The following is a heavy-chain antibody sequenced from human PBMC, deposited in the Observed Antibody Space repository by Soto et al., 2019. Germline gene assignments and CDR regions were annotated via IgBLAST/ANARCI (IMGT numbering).Heavy chain of an antibody. CDR3: ASRITMIVVAPGAFDI. Sequence: QVQLVQSGAAVKKPGSSVKVSCKASGGTFSSYAISWVRQAPGQGLEWMGGIIPIFGTANYAQKFQGRVTITADESTSTAYMELSSLRSEDTAVYYCASRITMIVVAPGAFDIWGQGTMVTVSS. CDR1: GGTFSSYA. J-gene: IGHJ3*02. V-gene: IGHV1-69*12. D-gene: IGHD3-22*01. CDR2: IIPIFGTA.